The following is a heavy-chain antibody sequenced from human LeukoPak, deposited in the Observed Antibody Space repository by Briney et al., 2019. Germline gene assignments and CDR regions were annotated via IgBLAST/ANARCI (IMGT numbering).Heavy chain of an antibody. Sequence: GGSLRLSCAAPGFIFDNYAIHWVRQAPGKGLEWVSLISGDGGSTFYADSVRGRFTISRDNARKSLSLQMSSLRSEDTALYYCARESGTSGWYDYWGQGTLVTVSS. CDR1: GFIFDNYA. CDR3: ARESGTSGWYDY. D-gene: IGHD6-19*01. V-gene: IGHV3-43*02. CDR2: ISGDGGST. J-gene: IGHJ4*02.